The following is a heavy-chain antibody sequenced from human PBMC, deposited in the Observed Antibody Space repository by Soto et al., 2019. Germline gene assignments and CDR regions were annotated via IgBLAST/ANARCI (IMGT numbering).Heavy chain of an antibody. CDR3: ARDIWFWELLSSYGMDV. CDR1: GFTFSSYA. V-gene: IGHV3-30-3*01. CDR2: ISYDGSNK. J-gene: IGHJ6*02. D-gene: IGHD3-10*01. Sequence: QVQLVESGGGVVQPGRSLRLSCAASGFTFSSYAMHWVRQAPGKGLEWVAVISYDGSNKYYADSVKGRFTISRDNSKNTLYLQMNSLRAEDTAVYYCARDIWFWELLSSYGMDVWGQGTTVTVSS.